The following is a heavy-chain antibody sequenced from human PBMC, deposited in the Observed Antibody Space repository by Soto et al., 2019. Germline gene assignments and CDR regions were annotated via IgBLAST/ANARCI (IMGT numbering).Heavy chain of an antibody. J-gene: IGHJ4*02. V-gene: IGHV3-33*06. Sequence: HPGGSLRLSCAASGFTFSSYGMHWVRQAPGKGLEWVAVIWYDGSNKYYADSVKGRFTISRDNSKNTLYLQMNSLRAEDTAVYYCAKDSSGYFLEVGYWGQGTLVTVSS. CDR2: IWYDGSNK. CDR3: AKDSSGYFLEVGY. D-gene: IGHD3-22*01. CDR1: GFTFSSYG.